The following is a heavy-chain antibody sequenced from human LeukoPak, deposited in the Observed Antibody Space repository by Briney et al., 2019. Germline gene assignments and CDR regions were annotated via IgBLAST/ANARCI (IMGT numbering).Heavy chain of an antibody. CDR3: ARGGGFGSPPAY. V-gene: IGHV4-39*07. J-gene: IGHJ4*02. D-gene: IGHD3-10*01. CDR2: IYYSGST. CDR1: GGSISSSSYY. Sequence: SETPSLTCTVSGGSISSSSYYWGWIRQPPGKGLEWIGSIYYSGSTYYNPSLKSRVTISVDTSKNQFSLKLSSVTAADTAVYYCARGGGFGSPPAYWGQGTLVTVSS.